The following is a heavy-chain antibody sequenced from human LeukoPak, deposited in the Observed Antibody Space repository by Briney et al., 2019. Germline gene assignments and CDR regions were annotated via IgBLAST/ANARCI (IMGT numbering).Heavy chain of an antibody. CDR1: GFTFSSYA. D-gene: IGHD3-10*01. Sequence: GGSLRLSCAASGFTFSSYAMGWVRQAPGKGLEWVSAISGSGGSTYYADSVKGRFTISRGNSKNTLYLQMNSLRAEDTAVYYCAKLGSYYYGSGSHFDYWGQGTLVTVSS. V-gene: IGHV3-23*01. CDR3: AKLGSYYYGSGSHFDY. J-gene: IGHJ4*02. CDR2: ISGSGGST.